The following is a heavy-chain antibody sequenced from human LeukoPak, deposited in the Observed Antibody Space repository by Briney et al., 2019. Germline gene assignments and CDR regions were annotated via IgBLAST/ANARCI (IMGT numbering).Heavy chain of an antibody. CDR3: ARDGMTYYYDSSGYYYFYYFDY. V-gene: IGHV3-13*01. Sequence: GGSLRLSCAASGFTFSNYDIHWVRQVIGKGLEWVSAIGVGHDTYYPDSVKGRFTISRDNSKNTLYLQMNSLRAEDTAVYYCARDGMTYYYDSSGYYYFYYFDYWGQGTLVTVSS. CDR2: IGVGHDT. CDR1: GFTFSNYD. D-gene: IGHD3-22*01. J-gene: IGHJ4*02.